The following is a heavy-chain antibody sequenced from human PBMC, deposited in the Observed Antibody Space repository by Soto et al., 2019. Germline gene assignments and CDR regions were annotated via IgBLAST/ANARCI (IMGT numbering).Heavy chain of an antibody. D-gene: IGHD3-10*01. V-gene: IGHV1-69*02. CDR2: IIPILGIA. Sequence: QVQLVQSGAEVKKSGSSVKVSCKASGGTFSSYTISWVRQAPGQGLEWMGRIIPILGIANYAQKFQGRVTITADKSTSTAYMELSSLRSEDTAVYYCAWDMVRGVIMDDYWGQGTLVTVSS. J-gene: IGHJ4*02. CDR1: GGTFSSYT. CDR3: AWDMVRGVIMDDY.